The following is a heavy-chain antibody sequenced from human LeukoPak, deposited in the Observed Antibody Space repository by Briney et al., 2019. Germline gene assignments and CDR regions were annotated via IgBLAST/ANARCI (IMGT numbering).Heavy chain of an antibody. J-gene: IGHJ4*02. V-gene: IGHV1-2*02. CDR3: ARDDGAYFSFDS. CDR1: GYTFTFYY. Sequence: ASVTVSFTASGYTFTFYYLHWVRQAPGQGLEWMGWIHPNSGGTNFAQKFQGRVSMTRDTSVSTAYMELSRLKSDDTAVFYCARDDGAYFSFDSWGQGTLVTVSS. D-gene: IGHD4-17*01. CDR2: IHPNSGGT.